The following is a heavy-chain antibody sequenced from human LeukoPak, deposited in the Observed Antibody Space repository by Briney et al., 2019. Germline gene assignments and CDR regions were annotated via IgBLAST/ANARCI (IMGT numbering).Heavy chain of an antibody. CDR1: GFTFSSYA. D-gene: IGHD3-22*01. J-gene: IGHJ4*02. CDR3: AKDLAYYYDSSGFDY. Sequence: GGSLRLSCAASGFTFSSYAMSWVRQAPGKGLEWVSDISGSGGSTYYADSVKGRFTISRDNSKNTLYLQMNSLRAEDTAVYYCAKDLAYYYDSSGFDYWGQGTLVTVSS. CDR2: ISGSGGST. V-gene: IGHV3-23*01.